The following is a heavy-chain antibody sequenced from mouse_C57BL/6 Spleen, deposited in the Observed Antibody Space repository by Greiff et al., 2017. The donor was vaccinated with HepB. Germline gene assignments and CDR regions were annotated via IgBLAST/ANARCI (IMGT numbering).Heavy chain of an antibody. D-gene: IGHD2-4*01. Sequence: DVKLVESGGGLVKPGGSLKLSCAASGFTFSSYTMSWVRQTPEKRLEWVATISGGGGNTYYPDSVKGRFTISRDNAKNTLYLQMSSLRSEDTALYYCARQDYDYDYYAMDYWGQGTSVTVSS. CDR1: GFTFSSYT. CDR3: ARQDYDYDYYAMDY. CDR2: ISGGGGNT. J-gene: IGHJ4*01. V-gene: IGHV5-9*01.